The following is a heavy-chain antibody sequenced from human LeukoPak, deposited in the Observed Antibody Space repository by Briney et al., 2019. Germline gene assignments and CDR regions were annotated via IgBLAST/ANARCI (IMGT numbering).Heavy chain of an antibody. Sequence: PGGSLRLSCAASGFSFGTYGMHWVRQAPGKGLEWVAVVWSDGSNKYYADSVKGRFTISRDNSKNTLNLQINSLRVEDTAVYYCARVLTAAGHDYWGQGTLVTVSS. J-gene: IGHJ4*02. CDR3: ARVLTAAGHDY. V-gene: IGHV3-33*01. CDR1: GFSFGTYG. CDR2: VWSDGSNK. D-gene: IGHD6-13*01.